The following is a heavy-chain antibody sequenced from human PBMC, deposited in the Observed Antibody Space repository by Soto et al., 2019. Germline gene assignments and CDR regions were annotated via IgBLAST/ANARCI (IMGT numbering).Heavy chain of an antibody. D-gene: IGHD6-13*01. Sequence: GGSLRLSCTASGFTFGDYAMSLVRQSPGKGLEWVGFIRGKAYGGTTEYAASVKGRFTISRDDSKSIDYLQMNSLKTEDTDVYYCTRDSSSWYLDNWFDPWGQGTRVTVSS. J-gene: IGHJ5*02. V-gene: IGHV3-49*04. CDR1: GFTFGDYA. CDR2: IRGKAYGGTT. CDR3: TRDSSSWYLDNWFDP.